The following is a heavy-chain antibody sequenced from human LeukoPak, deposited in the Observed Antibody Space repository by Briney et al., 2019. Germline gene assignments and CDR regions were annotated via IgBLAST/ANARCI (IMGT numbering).Heavy chain of an antibody. V-gene: IGHV1-8*01. D-gene: IGHD6-19*01. J-gene: IGHJ3*02. CDR2: MSPNSGNT. CDR1: GYTFTSYD. CDR3: ARDLGSGWCHAFDI. Sequence: ASVKVSCKASGYTFTSYDINWVRRTGQGLEWMGWMSPNSGNTGYAQKFQGRVTITADESTSTAYMELSSLRSEDTAVYYCARDLGSGWCHAFDIWGQGTMVTVSS.